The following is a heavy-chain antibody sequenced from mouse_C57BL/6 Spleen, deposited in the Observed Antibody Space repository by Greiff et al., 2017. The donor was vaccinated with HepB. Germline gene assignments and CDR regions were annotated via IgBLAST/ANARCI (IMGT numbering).Heavy chain of an antibody. V-gene: IGHV1-50*01. CDR3: ARSPITTVVGSLDY. J-gene: IGHJ2*01. CDR2: IDPSDSYT. D-gene: IGHD1-1*01. CDR1: GYTFTSYW. Sequence: QVQLQQPGAELVKPGSSVKLSCKASGYTFTSYWMQWVKQRPGQGLEWIGEIDPSDSYTNYNQKFKGKATLTVDTSSSTAYMQLSSLTSEDSAVYYCARSPITTVVGSLDYWGQGTTLTVSS.